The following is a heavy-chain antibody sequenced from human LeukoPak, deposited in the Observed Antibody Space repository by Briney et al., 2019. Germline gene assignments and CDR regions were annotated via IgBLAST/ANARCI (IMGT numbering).Heavy chain of an antibody. Sequence: ESGPTLVKSTPTLTLTCSVSGFSLSVGGMGVGWIRQPPGKAPEWLAVVYWDDEKRYSPSLQARLTITADISKNQVVLTMTNMDPVDTATYYCARLIVGAARVFDSWGQGTLVTVSS. CDR3: ARLIVGAARVFDS. CDR2: VYWDDEK. J-gene: IGHJ4*02. CDR1: GFSLSVGGMG. D-gene: IGHD1-26*01. V-gene: IGHV2-5*02.